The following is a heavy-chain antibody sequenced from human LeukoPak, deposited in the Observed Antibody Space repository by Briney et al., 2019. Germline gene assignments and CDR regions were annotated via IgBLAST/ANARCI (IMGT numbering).Heavy chain of an antibody. D-gene: IGHD3-22*01. CDR1: GGSISSGDYY. J-gene: IGHJ4*02. CDR3: ARACMIVVVIDY. Sequence: SETLSLTCTVSGGSISSGDYYWSWIRQPPGKGLEWIGYIYYSGSTYYNPSLKSRVTISVDTSKNQFSLKLSSVTAADTAVYYCARACMIVVVIDYWGQGTLVTVSS. CDR2: IYYSGST. V-gene: IGHV4-30-4*01.